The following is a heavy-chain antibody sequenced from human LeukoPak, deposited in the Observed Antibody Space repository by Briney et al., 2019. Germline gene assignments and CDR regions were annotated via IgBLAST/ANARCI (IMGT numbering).Heavy chain of an antibody. Sequence: KPSETLSLTCSVSDGSMKSYHWSWIRQPAGKGLEWIGRIYTSGSTDYNPSLMSRVTMSVDTSKNQFSLKLSSVTAVDTAVYYCARNLLGIAVAGSWGQGILVTVSS. J-gene: IGHJ5*02. CDR2: IYTSGST. CDR3: ARNLLGIAVAGS. D-gene: IGHD6-13*01. CDR1: DGSMKSYH. V-gene: IGHV4-4*07.